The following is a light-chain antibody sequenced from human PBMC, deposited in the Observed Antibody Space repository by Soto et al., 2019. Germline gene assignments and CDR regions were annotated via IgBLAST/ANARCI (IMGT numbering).Light chain of an antibody. CDR3: QQYYRPWT. J-gene: IGKJ1*01. Sequence: DIVMTQSPDSLAVSLGERATINCKSSQSVFYSSNNKNYLAWYQQKPGQPPKLLIYWASTRESGVPDRFSDSGSGTDFTLTISSPQAEDVAVYYCQQYYRPWTFGQGPNVEIK. CDR2: WAS. CDR1: QSVFYSSNNKNY. V-gene: IGKV4-1*01.